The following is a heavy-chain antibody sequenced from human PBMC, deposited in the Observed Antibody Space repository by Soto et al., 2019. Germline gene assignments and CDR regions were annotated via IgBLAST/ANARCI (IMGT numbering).Heavy chain of an antibody. CDR2: ISGSGGST. D-gene: IGHD2-15*01. Sequence: EVQLLESGGGLVQPGGSLRLSCAASGFTLGTYVMTWVRQAPGTGLEWVSAISGSGGSTNYADPVKGRFTISRDNTKNTLYLQMNSLRVEDTAVYYCAKDRKGSYCSGGTCYSFDYWGQGTLVTVPS. CDR3: AKDRKGSYCSGGTCYSFDY. J-gene: IGHJ4*02. V-gene: IGHV3-23*01. CDR1: GFTLGTYV.